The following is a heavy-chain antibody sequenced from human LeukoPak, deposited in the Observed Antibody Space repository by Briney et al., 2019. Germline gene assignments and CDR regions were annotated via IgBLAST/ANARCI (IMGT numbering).Heavy chain of an antibody. V-gene: IGHV3-9*01. CDR1: GFTFDDYA. J-gene: IGHJ4*02. CDR2: ISWNSGSI. CDR3: AKGLLSSWYSEFDY. Sequence: SLRLSCAASGFTFDDYAMHWVRQAPGKGLEWVSGISWNSGSIGYADSVKGRFTISRDNAKNSLYLQMNSLRAEDTALYYCAKGLLSSWYSEFDYWGQGTLVTVSS. D-gene: IGHD6-13*01.